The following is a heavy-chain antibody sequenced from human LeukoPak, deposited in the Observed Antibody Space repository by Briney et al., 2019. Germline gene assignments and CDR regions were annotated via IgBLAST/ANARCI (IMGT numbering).Heavy chain of an antibody. J-gene: IGHJ4*02. Sequence: GRSLRLSCAASGFTFDDYAMHWVRQAPGKGLEWDSGISWNSGRIGYADSVKGRFTISRDNAKNSLYLQMNNLRAEDTALYYCAKAPAYYYDSSGPFDYWGQGTLVTVSS. CDR2: ISWNSGRI. CDR3: AKAPAYYYDSSGPFDY. CDR1: GFTFDDYA. V-gene: IGHV3-9*01. D-gene: IGHD3-22*01.